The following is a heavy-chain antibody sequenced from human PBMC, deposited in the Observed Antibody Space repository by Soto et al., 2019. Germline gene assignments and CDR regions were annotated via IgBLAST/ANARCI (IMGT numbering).Heavy chain of an antibody. D-gene: IGHD3-3*01. J-gene: IGHJ6*03. CDR3: VNSGGGTLEWFNYCYYYMDV. CDR2: ISGSGGST. Sequence: EVQLLESGGGLVQPGGSLRLSCAASGFTFSSYAMSWVRQAPGKGLEWVSAISGSGGSTYYADSVKGRFTISRDNSKNTLYLQMNSLRAEDTAVYYCVNSGGGTLEWFNYCYYYMDVWGKGTTVTVSS. V-gene: IGHV3-23*01. CDR1: GFTFSSYA.